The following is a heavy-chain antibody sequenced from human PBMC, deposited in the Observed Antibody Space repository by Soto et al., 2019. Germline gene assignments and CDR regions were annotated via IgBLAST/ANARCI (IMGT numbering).Heavy chain of an antibody. D-gene: IGHD4-17*01. CDR2: ISSSSSYI. CDR1: GFTFSSYS. V-gene: IGHV3-21*01. CDR3: ARDSYGDYLFDY. J-gene: IGHJ4*02. Sequence: SCKASGFTFSSYSMNWVRQAPRKGLEWVSSISSSSSYIYYADSVKGRFTISRDNAKNSLYLQMNSLRAEDTAVYYCARDSYGDYLFDYWGQGTLVTVSS.